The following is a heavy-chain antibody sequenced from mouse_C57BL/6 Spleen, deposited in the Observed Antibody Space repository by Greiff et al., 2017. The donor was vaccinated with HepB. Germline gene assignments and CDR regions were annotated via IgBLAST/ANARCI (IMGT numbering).Heavy chain of an antibody. CDR1: GYTFTDYN. Sequence: VQLKESGPELVKPGASVKMSCKASGYTFTDYNMHWVKQSHGKSLEWIGYINPNNGGTSYNQKFKGKATLTVNKSSSTAYMELRSLTSEDSAVYYCARSLYYDYDVDYAMDYWGQGTSVTVSS. J-gene: IGHJ4*01. D-gene: IGHD2-4*01. CDR2: INPNNGGT. CDR3: ARSLYYDYDVDYAMDY. V-gene: IGHV1-22*01.